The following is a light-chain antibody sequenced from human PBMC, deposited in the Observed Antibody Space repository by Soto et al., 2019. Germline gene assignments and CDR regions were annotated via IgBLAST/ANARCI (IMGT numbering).Light chain of an antibody. CDR3: QQYNPYPWT. J-gene: IGKJ1*01. V-gene: IGKV1-5*03. CDR2: KTS. CDR1: QTINNW. Sequence: DVQMTQSPSTLSASVGDRVTITCRASQTINNWLAWYQQRPGKAPTFLIYKTSTLETGVPSRFSGSGSGTEFTLTISSLQPEDFAIYYCQQYNPYPWTFGQGTRVES.